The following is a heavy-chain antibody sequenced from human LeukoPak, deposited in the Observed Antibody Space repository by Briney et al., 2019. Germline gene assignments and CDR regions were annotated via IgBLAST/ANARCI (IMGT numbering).Heavy chain of an antibody. CDR2: IHPSGDSV. J-gene: IGHJ6*02. CDR3: ARGHYGMDV. V-gene: IGHV3-11*01. CDR1: GFTFENHY. Sequence: PGGSLRLSCAASGFTFENHYMSWVRQAPGKGLEWISYIHPSGDSVYYADSVKGRFTISRDNAKTSLNPQMNSLRVEDTAMYYCARGHYGMDVWGQGTTVIVS.